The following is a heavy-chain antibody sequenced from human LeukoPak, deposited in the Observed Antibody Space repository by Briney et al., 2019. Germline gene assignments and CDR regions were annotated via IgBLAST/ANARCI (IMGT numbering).Heavy chain of an antibody. CDR3: AKDVPIVVVPAAIRGEFDY. CDR2: INSDGSST. Sequence: GGSLRLSCAAFGFTFSSYWMHWVRQAPGKGLVWVSRINSDGSSTSYADSVKGRFTISRDNAKNTLYLQMNSLRAEDTAVYYCAKDVPIVVVPAAIRGEFDYWGQGTLVTVSS. V-gene: IGHV3-74*01. J-gene: IGHJ4*02. D-gene: IGHD2-2*02. CDR1: GFTFSSYW.